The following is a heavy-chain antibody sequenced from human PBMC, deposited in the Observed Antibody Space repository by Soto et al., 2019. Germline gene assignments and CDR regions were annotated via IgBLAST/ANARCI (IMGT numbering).Heavy chain of an antibody. CDR1: GESFIGYY. CDR3: ARTDIVTTNWFDP. Sequence: QVHLQQWGAGLLKPSETLSLTCAVYGESFIGYYWTWIRQSPGKGLEWIGEINHGGSTNYNPSLTSQVTISIDSSKHQFSLKLTSVTAADTSVYYCARTDIVTTNWFDPWGQGTLVSVSS. V-gene: IGHV4-34*01. J-gene: IGHJ5*02. D-gene: IGHD5-12*01. CDR2: INHGGST.